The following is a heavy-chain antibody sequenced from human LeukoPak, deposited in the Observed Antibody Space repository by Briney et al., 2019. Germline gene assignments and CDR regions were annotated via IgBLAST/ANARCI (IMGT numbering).Heavy chain of an antibody. CDR3: ATFGVIVRNDYFDY. CDR1: GFIFRSYA. CDR2: ITANGDAT. V-gene: IGHV3-23*01. Sequence: GGSLRLSCVGSGFIFRSYAVTWVRQAPGKGLEWVSSITANGDATYYADSVKGRFTISRDNSKNTLYLQMSSLRAEDTAVYYCATFGVIVRNDYFDYWGQGALVAVSS. J-gene: IGHJ4*02. D-gene: IGHD3-3*01.